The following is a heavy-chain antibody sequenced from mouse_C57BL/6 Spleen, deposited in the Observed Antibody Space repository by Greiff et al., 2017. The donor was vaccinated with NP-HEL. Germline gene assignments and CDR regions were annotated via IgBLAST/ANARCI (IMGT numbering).Heavy chain of an antibody. Sequence: VQLQQSGAELVKPGASVKLSCKATGYTFTGYWIEWVQQRPGHGLDWIGEILPGSVSTNYNAKFTVKATFTADTSANTAYMQLRSLTTEDSAIYYCARRATVVDFDYWGQGTTLTVSA. CDR3: ARRATVVDFDY. V-gene: IGHV1-9*01. D-gene: IGHD1-1*01. CDR1: GYTFTGYW. J-gene: IGHJ2*01. CDR2: ILPGSVST.